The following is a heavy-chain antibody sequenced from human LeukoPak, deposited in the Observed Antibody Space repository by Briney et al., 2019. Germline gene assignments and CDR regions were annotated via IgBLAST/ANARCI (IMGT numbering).Heavy chain of an antibody. J-gene: IGHJ6*02. D-gene: IGHD3-10*01. CDR1: GFIFSSYD. V-gene: IGHV3-13*04. CDR3: ARLGWFGELKYGMDV. Sequence: GGSLRLSCAASGFIFSSYDMHWVRQATGKGLEWVSAIGTAGDTYYPDSVKGRFTISRENAKNSLYLEMNSLRAGDTAVYYCARLGWFGELKYGMDVWGQGTTVTVSS. CDR2: IGTAGDT.